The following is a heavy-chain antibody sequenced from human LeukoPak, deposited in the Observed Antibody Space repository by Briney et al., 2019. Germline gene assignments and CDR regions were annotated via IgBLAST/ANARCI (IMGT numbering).Heavy chain of an antibody. CDR3: ARGASAIGNYNILTGYYNDYFDY. CDR1: EYSFPSYW. V-gene: IGHV5-51*01. J-gene: IGHJ4*02. D-gene: IGHD3-9*01. CDR2: IYPGDSDT. Sequence: GESLKISCKGSEYSFPSYWIAWVRQVPGKGLEWMAVIYPGDSDTKYSPSFQGQVTVSVDKSITTAYLHWSSLKASDTAMYYCARGASAIGNYNILTGYYNDYFDYWGQGTLVTVSS.